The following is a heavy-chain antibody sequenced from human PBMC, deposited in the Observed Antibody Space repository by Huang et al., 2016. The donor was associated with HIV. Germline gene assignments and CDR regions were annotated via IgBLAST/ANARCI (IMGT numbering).Heavy chain of an antibody. CDR1: GGTFSKYA. CDR2: IIPSFRTP. Sequence: QVQLVQSGAEVKKPGSSVKVSCKASGGTFSKYAISWVRQAPGQGLEWMAGIIPSFRTPIYAQKFQGRVTLSADESTTTAYMELSSLRSEDTAVYYCAGVYSGSYYNHWGQGTLVTVSS. D-gene: IGHD1-26*01. J-gene: IGHJ5*02. CDR3: AGVYSGSYYNH. V-gene: IGHV1-69*13.